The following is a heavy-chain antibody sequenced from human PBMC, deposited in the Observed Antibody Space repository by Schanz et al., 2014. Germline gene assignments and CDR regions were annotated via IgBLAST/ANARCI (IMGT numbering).Heavy chain of an antibody. J-gene: IGHJ3*02. CDR2: INSVGSNT. V-gene: IGHV3-74*01. CDR3: ARKMKLGVYGGKGHDSLDI. D-gene: IGHD4-17*01. Sequence: EVQLVQSGGGLVQPGGSLRLSCAASGFTFSSHWMHWVCQDPGKGLVWVARINSVGSNTDYADSVTGRFTISRDNAKNTLYLQMNTLRAEDTVVYYCARKMKLGVYGGKGHDSLDIWGQGTMVTVSS. CDR1: GFTFSSHW.